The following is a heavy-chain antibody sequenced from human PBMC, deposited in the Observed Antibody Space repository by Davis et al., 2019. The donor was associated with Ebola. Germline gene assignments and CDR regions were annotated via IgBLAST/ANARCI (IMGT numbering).Heavy chain of an antibody. Sequence: GESLKISCAASGFSLNNYAMNWVRRAPGKGLEWVSAISGSGGSTYYADSVKGRFTISRDNSKNTLYLQMNSLRAEDTAVYYCARDIAMIVMVIDAFDIWGQGTMVTVSS. CDR2: ISGSGGST. CDR1: GFSLNNYA. CDR3: ARDIAMIVMVIDAFDI. V-gene: IGHV3-23*01. D-gene: IGHD3-22*01. J-gene: IGHJ3*02.